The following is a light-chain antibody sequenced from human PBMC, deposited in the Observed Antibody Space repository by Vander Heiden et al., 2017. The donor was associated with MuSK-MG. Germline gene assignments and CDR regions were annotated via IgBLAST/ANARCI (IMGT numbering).Light chain of an antibody. CDR1: QSSLYNSNNKNY. J-gene: IGKJ3*01. V-gene: IGKV4-1*01. CDR3: HQYDTDPFT. CDR2: WVS. Sequence: DIVMTQSPDSLSVSLGERSTINCKSSQSSLYNSNNKNYLARYHQKPGRPPRLLIYWVSTRQPGVPHRSRGRASGSDLSLSIIILLVQDMALYFCHQYDTDPFTFGPGTKVNIK.